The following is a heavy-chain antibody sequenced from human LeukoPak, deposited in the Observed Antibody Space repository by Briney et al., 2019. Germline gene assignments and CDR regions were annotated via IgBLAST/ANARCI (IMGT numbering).Heavy chain of an antibody. CDR2: FDPEDGET. Sequence: EASVKVSCKVSGYTLTELSMHWVRQAPGKGLEWMGGFDPEDGETIYAQKFQGRVTMTEDTSTDTAYMELSSLRSEDTAVYYCATEERDHYYDSSGYYYDYWGQGTLVTVSS. D-gene: IGHD3-22*01. J-gene: IGHJ4*02. CDR1: GYTLTELS. V-gene: IGHV1-24*01. CDR3: ATEERDHYYDSSGYYYDY.